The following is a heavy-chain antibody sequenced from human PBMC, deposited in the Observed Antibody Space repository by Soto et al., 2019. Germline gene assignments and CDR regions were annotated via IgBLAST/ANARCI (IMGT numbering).Heavy chain of an antibody. CDR3: ARYLHCSGGSCYHFGY. CDR1: GGSIISGGYY. J-gene: IGHJ4*02. CDR2: FYYSGST. Sequence: QVQLQESGPGLVKPSQTLSLTFTFSGGSIISGGYYWSWIRQHPGKCLQWFGYFYYSGSTYYNPSLKSRVTISVDTSKNHFSLKLRSVTAAATSVYYCARYLHCSGGSCYHFGYRGQRTLVTVS. V-gene: IGHV4-31*03. D-gene: IGHD2-15*01.